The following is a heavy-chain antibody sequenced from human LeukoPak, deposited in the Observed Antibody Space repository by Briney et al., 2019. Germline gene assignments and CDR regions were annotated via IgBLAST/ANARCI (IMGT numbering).Heavy chain of an antibody. D-gene: IGHD2-15*01. V-gene: IGHV3-48*04. CDR3: ARVSGWPWDY. Sequence: GGSLRLSCAASGFMFSSNSMNWVRQSPGKGLEWVSYISSSGSTIYYADSVKGRFTISRDNAKNSLYLQMNSLRAEDTAVYYCARVSGWPWDYWGQGTLVTVSS. J-gene: IGHJ4*02. CDR1: GFMFSSNS. CDR2: ISSSGSTI.